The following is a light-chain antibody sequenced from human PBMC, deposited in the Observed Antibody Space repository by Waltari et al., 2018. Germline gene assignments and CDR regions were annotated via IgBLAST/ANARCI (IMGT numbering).Light chain of an antibody. CDR1: SSDIANYNY. J-gene: IGLJ3*02. V-gene: IGLV2-8*01. CDR2: EAK. CDR3: ATYAGSYVL. Sequence: GPSSDIANYNYVSWYQQFPGRAPKLIIYEAKRRPSGVPDRFSGSKSGSTAFLTVSGLQADDEADYHCATYAGSYVLFGGGTKLTVL.